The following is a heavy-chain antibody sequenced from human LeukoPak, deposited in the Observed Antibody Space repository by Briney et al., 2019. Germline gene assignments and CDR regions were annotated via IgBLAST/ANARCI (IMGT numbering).Heavy chain of an antibody. CDR3: ARVVGLTGYSSTWYSGYYYYMDV. CDR1: GYTFTSYD. J-gene: IGHJ6*03. D-gene: IGHD6-13*01. CDR2: MNPNSGNT. V-gene: IGHV1-8*03. Sequence: ASVKVSCKASGYTFTSYDINWVRQATGQGLGWMGWMNPNSGNTGYAQKFQDRVTITADKSTSTAYMELSSLRSEDTAVYYCARVVGLTGYSSTWYSGYYYYMDVWGKGTTVTVSS.